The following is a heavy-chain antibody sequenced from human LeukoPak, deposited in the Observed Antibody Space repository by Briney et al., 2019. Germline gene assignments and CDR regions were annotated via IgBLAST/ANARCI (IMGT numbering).Heavy chain of an antibody. V-gene: IGHV1-2*02. CDR1: GYTFTGYY. CDR3: ARAPPIAADYYMDV. J-gene: IGHJ6*03. CDR2: INPNSGGT. Sequence: GASVKVSCKASGYTFTGYYMHWVRQAPGQGLEWMGWINPNSGGTNYAQKFQGRVTMTRDTSISTAYMELSRLRSDDTAVYYCARAPPIAADYYMDVWGKGPRLPSP. D-gene: IGHD6-13*01.